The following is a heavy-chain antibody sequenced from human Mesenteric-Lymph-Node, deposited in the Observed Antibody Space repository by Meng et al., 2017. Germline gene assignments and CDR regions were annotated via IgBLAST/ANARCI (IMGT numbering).Heavy chain of an antibody. V-gene: IGHV4-39*07. D-gene: IGHD5-18*01. J-gene: IGHJ6*02. Sequence: SETLSLTCTVSGGSISSSSYYWGWIRQPPGKGLEWIGSIYYSGSTYYNPSLKSRVTISVDTSKNQFSLKLSSVTAADTAVYYCARGYTRGYSYGYSSTNSFYYGTDVWGQGTTVTVSS. CDR1: GGSISSSSYY. CDR3: ARGYTRGYSYGYSSTNSFYYGTDV. CDR2: IYYSGST.